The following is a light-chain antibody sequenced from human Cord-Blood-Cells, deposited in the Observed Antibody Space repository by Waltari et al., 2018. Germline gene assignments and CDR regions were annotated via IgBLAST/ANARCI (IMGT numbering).Light chain of an antibody. CDR2: WAS. J-gene: IGKJ1*01. V-gene: IGKV4-1*01. CDR1: QSVLYSSNNKNY. CDR3: QQYYSTPWT. Sequence: DIVMTQSPDSLAVSLGERATINCKSSQSVLYSSNNKNYLAWYQQKPVQPPKLLIYWASTRESGVPERFSVSGSGTDFTLTISSLQAEDVAVYYCQQYYSTPWTFGQGTKVEIK.